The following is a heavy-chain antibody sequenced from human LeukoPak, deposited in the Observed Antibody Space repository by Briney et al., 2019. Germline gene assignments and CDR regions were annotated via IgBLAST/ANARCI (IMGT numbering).Heavy chain of an antibody. CDR3: ARGAGTTVYYMDV. CDR2: ISPDGSNK. CDR1: GFTLSGYA. V-gene: IGHV3-30*01. D-gene: IGHD1-7*01. Sequence: GRSLRLSCAASGFTLSGYAMHWVRQAPGKGLEWVAVISPDGSNKYYADSVKGQFTISRDNSKNTLYLQMNSLRPEDTAVYYCARGAGTTVYYMDVWGKGTTVTVSS. J-gene: IGHJ6*03.